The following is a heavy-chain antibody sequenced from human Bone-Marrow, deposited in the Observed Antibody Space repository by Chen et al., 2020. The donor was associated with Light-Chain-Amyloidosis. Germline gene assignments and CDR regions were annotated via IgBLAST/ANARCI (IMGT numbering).Heavy chain of an antibody. CDR2: ISYDENTK. CDR3: ATDSAVPGAHPPDY. D-gene: IGHD6-19*01. J-gene: IGHJ4*02. CDR1: GFAFSSYA. V-gene: IGHV3-30-3*01. Sequence: QVRLVESGGGVVQPGGSLRLSCGASGFAFSSYAMHWVRQAPGKGLEWVAAISYDENTKDYADSVRGRFTISRDNSKNTLFLQMSSLTADDTALFYCATDSAVPGAHPPDYWGQGTPVTVSS.